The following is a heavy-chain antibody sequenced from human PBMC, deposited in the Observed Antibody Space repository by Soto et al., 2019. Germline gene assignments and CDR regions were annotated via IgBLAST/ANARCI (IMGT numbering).Heavy chain of an antibody. CDR3: ARDLDGSGSYFTDF. V-gene: IGHV1-18*01. CDR2: ISAYNGNK. J-gene: IGHJ4*02. Sequence: ASVKVSCKASGYVFSGYCINWVRQVPGQGLEWMGWISAYNGNKKCAQKFQDRVTMTTDTSTSTAYMELRSLRSDDTAVYYCARDLDGSGSYFTDFWGQGSLVNVSS. D-gene: IGHD3-10*01. CDR1: GYVFSGYC.